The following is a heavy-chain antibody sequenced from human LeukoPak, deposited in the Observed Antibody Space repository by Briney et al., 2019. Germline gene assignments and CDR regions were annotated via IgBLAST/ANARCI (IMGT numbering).Heavy chain of an antibody. CDR1: GFTFSSYA. V-gene: IGHV3-30*04. D-gene: IGHD4-23*01. J-gene: IGHJ4*02. CDR3: ARVLGQLPPQ. CDR2: ISSDGGNK. Sequence: PGRSLRLSCAASGFTFSSYAMHWVRQAPGKGLEWVTVISSDGGNKYYADSVKGRFTISRDNSTNTLFLQMNSLGPEDTAVYYCARVLGQLPPQWGQGTLVTVSS.